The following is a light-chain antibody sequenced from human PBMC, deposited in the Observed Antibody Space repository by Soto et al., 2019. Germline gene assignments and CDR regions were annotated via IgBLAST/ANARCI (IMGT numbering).Light chain of an antibody. V-gene: IGKV3-15*01. CDR3: QQFDNWPRT. CDR2: GAS. CDR1: QTIYSN. Sequence: IVMTQSPATLSVSPGERATLSCRAGQTIYSNVAWYQQRPGQAPRLLIYGASTRATGIPARFSGSGSGTEFTLTISSLQPEDFAVYYCQQFDNWPRTFGQGTKVDIK. J-gene: IGKJ1*01.